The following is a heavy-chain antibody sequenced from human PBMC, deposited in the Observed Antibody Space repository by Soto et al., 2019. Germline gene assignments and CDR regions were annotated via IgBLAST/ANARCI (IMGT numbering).Heavy chain of an antibody. J-gene: IGHJ4*02. CDR2: IYYSGST. V-gene: IGHV4-31*03. CDR3: ARDRGYGYGYFDY. Sequence: QVQLQESGPGLVKPSQTLSLTCTVSGGSISSGGYYWSWIRQHPGKGLEWIGYIYYSGSTYYNPSLKSRVTISVDTSQNQFSLKLSSVTAADTAVYYCARDRGYGYGYFDYWGQGTLVTVSS. D-gene: IGHD5-18*01. CDR1: GGSISSGGYY.